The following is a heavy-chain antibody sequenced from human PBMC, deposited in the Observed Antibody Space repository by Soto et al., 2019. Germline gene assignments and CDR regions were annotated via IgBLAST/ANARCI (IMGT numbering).Heavy chain of an antibody. J-gene: IGHJ4*02. D-gene: IGHD5-12*01. CDR3: AAGGGLPRYY. CDR2: IYHSGST. CDR1: GGSIRSGGYS. V-gene: IGHV4-30-2*01. Sequence: QLQLQESGSGLVKPSQTLSLTCAVSGGSIRSGGYSWSWIRQPPGKGLEWIGYIYHSGSTYYNPTLSSRVTISVERSKNQFSLKVSSVTAADTAVYYCAAGGGLPRYYWGQGTLVTVSS.